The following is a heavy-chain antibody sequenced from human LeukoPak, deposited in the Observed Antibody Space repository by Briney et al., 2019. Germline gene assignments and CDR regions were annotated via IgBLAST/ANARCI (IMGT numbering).Heavy chain of an antibody. CDR3: TTYYFVAEFDLRYFDF. D-gene: IGHD2/OR15-2a*01. CDR2: ISSSSSYI. CDR1: GFAFSSYS. J-gene: IGHJ4*02. V-gene: IGHV3-21*01. Sequence: GGSLRLSCAASGFAFSSYSMNWVRQAPGKGLEWVSSISSSSSYIYYADSVKGRFTISRDNAKNSLYLQMNSLRAEDTAVYYCTTYYFVAEFDLRYFDFWGQGILVTVSS.